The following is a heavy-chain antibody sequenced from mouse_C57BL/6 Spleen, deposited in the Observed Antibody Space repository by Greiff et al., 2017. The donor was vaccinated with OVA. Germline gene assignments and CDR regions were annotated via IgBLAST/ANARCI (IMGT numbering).Heavy chain of an antibody. J-gene: IGHJ3*01. CDR1: GFTFSSYA. V-gene: IGHV5-4*01. CDR3: ARDGTTVVEDWFAY. Sequence: EVQLVESGGGLVKPGGSLKLSCAASGFTFSSYAMSWVRQTPEKRLEWVATISDGGSYTYYPDNVKGRFTISRDNAKNNLYLQMSHLKSEDTAMYYCARDGTTVVEDWFAYWGQGTLVTVSA. D-gene: IGHD1-1*01. CDR2: ISDGGSYT.